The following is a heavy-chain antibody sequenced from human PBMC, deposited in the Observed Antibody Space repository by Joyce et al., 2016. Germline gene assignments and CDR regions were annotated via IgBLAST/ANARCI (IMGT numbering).Heavy chain of an antibody. CDR3: ARDSPSGYSSGFYYYMDV. D-gene: IGHD6-25*01. V-gene: IGHV3-21*01. J-gene: IGHJ6*03. CDR1: GFTFSSYS. Sequence: EVQLVESGGGLVKPGGSLRLSCAASGFTFSSYSMNWVRQGHGKGLEWFSSISSNSNYIYYADSVKGRFTISRDNAKNSLYLQMNSLGAEDTAGYDCARDSPSGYSSGFYYYMDVWGKATTVTVSS. CDR2: ISSNSNYI.